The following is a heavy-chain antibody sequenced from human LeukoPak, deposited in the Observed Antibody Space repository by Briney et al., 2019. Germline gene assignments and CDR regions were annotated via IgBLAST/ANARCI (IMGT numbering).Heavy chain of an antibody. D-gene: IGHD3-16*01. V-gene: IGHV3-53*04. J-gene: IGHJ4*02. CDR3: LRQGVGDPPR. CDR2: IYAGGSSSA. CDR1: GFTVSSND. Sequence: GGSLRLSCAASGFTVSSNDMSWVRQAPGKGLEWVSLIYAGGSSSAFYADSVKGRFTGSRHDSKNTLDLQMNGLRADDTAVYYCLRQGVGDPPRWGQGTLVTVSS.